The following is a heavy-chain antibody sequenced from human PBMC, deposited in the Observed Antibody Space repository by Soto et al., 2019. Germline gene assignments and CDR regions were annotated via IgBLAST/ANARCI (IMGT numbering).Heavy chain of an antibody. D-gene: IGHD5-12*01. CDR3: ARAAYSGYDLGY. Sequence: SETLSLTCTVSGGSISSYYWSWIRQPPGKGLEWIGYIYYSGSTNYNPSLKSRATISVDTSKNQFSLKLSSVTAADTAVYYCARAAYSGYDLGYWGQGTLVTVSS. J-gene: IGHJ4*02. CDR1: GGSISSYY. CDR2: IYYSGST. V-gene: IGHV4-59*01.